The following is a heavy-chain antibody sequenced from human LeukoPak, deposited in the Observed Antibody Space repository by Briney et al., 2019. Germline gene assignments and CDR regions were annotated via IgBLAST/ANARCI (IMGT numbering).Heavy chain of an antibody. Sequence: ASVKVSCKASGYTFTSYGISWVRQAPGQGLEWMGWISAYNGNTNYAQKLQGRVTMNTDTSTSTAYMALRSLRSDDTAVYYCARGRDSSGWEGGYYFDYWGQGTLVTVSS. CDR1: GYTFTSYG. CDR3: ARGRDSSGWEGGYYFDY. CDR2: ISAYNGNT. D-gene: IGHD6-19*01. J-gene: IGHJ4*02. V-gene: IGHV1-18*01.